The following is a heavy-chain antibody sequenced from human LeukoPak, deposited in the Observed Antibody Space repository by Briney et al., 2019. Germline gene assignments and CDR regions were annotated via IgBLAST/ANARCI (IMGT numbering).Heavy chain of an antibody. D-gene: IGHD3-10*01. Sequence: SETLSLTCTVSGGSISSGGYYWSWIRQHPGKGLEWIGYIYYSGSTYYNPSLKSRVTISVGTSKNQFSLKLSSVTAADTAVYYCARGGYYGSGSYSNRGQGTLVTVSS. CDR2: IYYSGST. V-gene: IGHV4-31*03. J-gene: IGHJ4*02. CDR3: ARGGYYGSGSYSN. CDR1: GGSISSGGYY.